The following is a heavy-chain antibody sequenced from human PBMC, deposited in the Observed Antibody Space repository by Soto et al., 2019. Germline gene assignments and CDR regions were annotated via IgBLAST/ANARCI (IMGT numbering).Heavy chain of an antibody. D-gene: IGHD2-15*01. CDR2: LIPVFGTS. V-gene: IGHV1-69*12. CDR1: GGIFSSYA. CDR3: AREGCLWYCSGDRFYPPDH. J-gene: IGHJ5*02. Sequence: QVQLVQSGAEVKKPGSSVKVSCKASGGIFSSYAISWVRQVPGQGLAWMGGLIPVFGTSAYAQKFQGRVTINADESTRTAYMELSSLRSEDTGVYYCAREGCLWYCSGDRFYPPDHRGQGTLVTVSS.